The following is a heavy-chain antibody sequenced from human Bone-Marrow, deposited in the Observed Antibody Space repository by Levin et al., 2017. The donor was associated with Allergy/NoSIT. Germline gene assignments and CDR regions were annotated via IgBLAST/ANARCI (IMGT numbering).Heavy chain of an antibody. CDR3: AKDDRSSSWYAGYYYGMDV. V-gene: IGHV3-23*01. D-gene: IGHD6-13*01. J-gene: IGHJ6*02. CDR2: ISGSGGST. CDR1: GFTFSSYA. Sequence: PGGSLRLSCAASGFTFSSYAMSWVRQAPGKGLEWVSAISGSGGSTYYADSVKGRFTISRDNSKNTLYLQMNSLRAEDTAVYYCAKDDRSSSWYAGYYYGMDVWGQGTTVTVSS.